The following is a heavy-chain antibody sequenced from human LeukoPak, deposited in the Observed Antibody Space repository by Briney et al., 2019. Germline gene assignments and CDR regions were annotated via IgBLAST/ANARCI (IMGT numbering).Heavy chain of an antibody. Sequence: SETLSLTCTVSGGSVSSGSYYWSWIRQPPGKGLEWIGYIYYSGSTNYNPSLKSRVTISVDTSKNQFSLKLSSVTAADTAVYYCARAASDSYGMDVWGQGTTVTVSS. CDR2: IYYSGST. CDR3: ARAASDSYGMDV. CDR1: GGSVSSGSYY. V-gene: IGHV4-61*01. J-gene: IGHJ6*02.